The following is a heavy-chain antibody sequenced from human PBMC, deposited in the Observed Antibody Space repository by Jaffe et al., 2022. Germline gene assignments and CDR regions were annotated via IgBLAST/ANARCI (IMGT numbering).Heavy chain of an antibody. D-gene: IGHD5-12*01. CDR2: INPNSGGT. Sequence: QVQLVQSGAEVKKPGASVKVSCKASGYTFTGYYMHWVRQAPGQGLEWMGRINPNSGGTNYAQKFQGRVTMTRDTSISTAYMELSRLRSDDTAVYYCARVRGSWWLRYYFDYWGQGTLVTVSS. CDR1: GYTFTGYY. J-gene: IGHJ4*02. CDR3: ARVRGSWWLRYYFDY. V-gene: IGHV1-2*06.